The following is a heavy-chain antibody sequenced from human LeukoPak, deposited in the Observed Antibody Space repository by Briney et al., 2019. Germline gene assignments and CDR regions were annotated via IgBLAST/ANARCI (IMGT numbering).Heavy chain of an antibody. V-gene: IGHV4-30-2*01. CDR3: ARGGIFATMSDAFDI. J-gene: IGHJ3*02. CDR2: IYHSGCT. D-gene: IGHD2/OR15-2a*01. CDR1: GDSISSGGHS. Sequence: SETLSLTCAVSGDSISSGGHSWSWFRQPPGKGLEWIGYIYHSGCTYYNPSLKSRVSISVDRSKNQFSLKLSSVTAADRAVYYCARGGIFATMSDAFDIWGQGTMVTVSS.